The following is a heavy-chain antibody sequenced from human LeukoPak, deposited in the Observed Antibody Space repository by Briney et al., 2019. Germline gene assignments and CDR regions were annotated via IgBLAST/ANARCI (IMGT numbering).Heavy chain of an antibody. J-gene: IGHJ3*02. V-gene: IGHV3-21*01. CDR1: GFTFSSYS. CDR2: ISSSSSYI. Sequence: PGGSLRLSCAASGFTFSSYSMNWVRQAPGKGLEWVSSISSSSSYIYYADSVKGRFTISRDNAKNSLYLQMNSLRAEDTAVYYCARDFGGGWVAVPAANHDAFDIWGQGTMVTVSS. D-gene: IGHD2-2*01. CDR3: ARDFGGGWVAVPAANHDAFDI.